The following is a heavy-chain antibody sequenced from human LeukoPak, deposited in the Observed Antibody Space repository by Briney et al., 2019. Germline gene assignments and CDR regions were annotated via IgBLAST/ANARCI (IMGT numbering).Heavy chain of an antibody. Sequence: GGSLRLSCAASGFTFSNYCMHWVRQPPGKGLVWVSQICGDETTIRFADSVKGRFTISRDNAKNTLYLQMSSLRAEDTAVYYCARSLQYYDFWSGYFYFDYWGQGTLVTVSS. CDR3: ARSLQYYDFWSGYFYFDY. V-gene: IGHV3-74*01. CDR1: GFTFSNYC. D-gene: IGHD3-3*01. J-gene: IGHJ4*02. CDR2: ICGDETTI.